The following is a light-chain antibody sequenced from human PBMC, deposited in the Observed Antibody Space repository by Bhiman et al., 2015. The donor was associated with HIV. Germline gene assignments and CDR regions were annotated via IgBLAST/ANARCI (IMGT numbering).Light chain of an antibody. V-gene: IGLV2-14*03. CDR1: SSDVGGYNY. CDR3: SSHTARTNYV. CDR2: DVS. J-gene: IGLJ1*01. Sequence: QSALTQPASVSGSPGQSITISCTGTSSDVGGYNYVSWYLQHPGKAPKLMIYDVSNRPSGVSNRFSGSKSGNTASLTISGLQSEDEADYYCSSHTARTNYVFGTGTKLTVL.